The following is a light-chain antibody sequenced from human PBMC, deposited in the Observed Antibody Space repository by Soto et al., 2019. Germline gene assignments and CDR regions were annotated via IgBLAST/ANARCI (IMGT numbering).Light chain of an antibody. CDR2: DAS. CDR1: QSIGTW. J-gene: IGKJ1*01. CDR3: QQDNSYWT. Sequence: DIQMTQSPPTLSASVGDRVTITCRASQSIGTWLAWYQQKPGKAPKFLIYDASSLETGVPSRFSGSGSGTEFTLTIRSLQPDDFATYYCQQDNSYWTFGQGTKVEIK. V-gene: IGKV1-5*01.